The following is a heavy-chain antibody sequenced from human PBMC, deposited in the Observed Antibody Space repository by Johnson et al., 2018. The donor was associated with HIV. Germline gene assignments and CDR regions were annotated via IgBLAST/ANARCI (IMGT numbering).Heavy chain of an antibody. CDR3: ARGGYSGSYWGPGAFDI. Sequence: QVQLVESGGGVVQPGRSLRLSCAASGFTFSSYAMHWVRQAPGKGLEWVAVISYDGSNKYYADSVKGRFTIPRDNSTNTLYLHMKSLRAEDTAVDYCARGGYSGSYWGPGAFDIWGQGTMVTVSS. CDR1: GFTFSSYA. J-gene: IGHJ3*02. CDR2: ISYDGSNK. D-gene: IGHD1-26*01. V-gene: IGHV3-30-3*01.